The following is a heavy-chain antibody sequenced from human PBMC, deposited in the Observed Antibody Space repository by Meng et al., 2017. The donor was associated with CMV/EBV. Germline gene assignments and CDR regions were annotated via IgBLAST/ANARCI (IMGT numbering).Heavy chain of an antibody. CDR2: IYYSGST. D-gene: IGHD1-26*01. V-gene: IGHV4-39*07. CDR1: GGSISSSSYY. Sequence: SGGSISSSSYYWGWIRQPPGKGLEWIGSIYYSGSTYYNPSLKSRVTISVDTSKNQFSLKLSSVTAADTAVYYCARDPEWELPLYYFDYWGQGTLVTVSS. J-gene: IGHJ4*02. CDR3: ARDPEWELPLYYFDY.